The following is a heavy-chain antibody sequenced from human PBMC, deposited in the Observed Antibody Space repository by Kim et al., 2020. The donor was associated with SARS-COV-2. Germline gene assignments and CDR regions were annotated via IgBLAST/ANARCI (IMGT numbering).Heavy chain of an antibody. V-gene: IGHV3-23*05. Sequence: YADPLKGRFTISRDNSKNTLYLQMNSLRVDDTALYFCARKNPGNYPFDYWGQGTRVTVSS. D-gene: IGHD1-1*01. J-gene: IGHJ4*02. CDR3: ARKNPGNYPFDY.